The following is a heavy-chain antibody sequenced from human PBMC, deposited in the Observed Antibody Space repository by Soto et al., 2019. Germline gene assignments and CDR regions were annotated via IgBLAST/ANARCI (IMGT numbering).Heavy chain of an antibody. CDR3: ARGQNLVATISVALDY. CDR2: IIPIFGTA. J-gene: IGHJ4*02. CDR1: GGTFSSYA. Sequence: QVQLVQSGAEVKKPGSSVKVSCKASGGTFSSYAISWVRQAPGQGLEWMGGIIPIFGTANYAQKFQGRVTITADESTSTAYLELSSLRSEDTAVYYCARGQNLVATISVALDYWGQGTLVTVSS. D-gene: IGHD5-12*01. V-gene: IGHV1-69*01.